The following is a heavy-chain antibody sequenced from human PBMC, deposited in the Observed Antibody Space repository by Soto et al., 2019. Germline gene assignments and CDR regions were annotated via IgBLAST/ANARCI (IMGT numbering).Heavy chain of an antibody. Sequence: GGSLRLSCAASGFTFSSYAMHWVRQAPGKGLEWVAVISYDGSNKYYADSVKGRFTISRDNSKNTLYLQMNSLRAEDTAVYYCARGTRISNWFDPWGQGTLVTVS. CDR2: ISYDGSNK. J-gene: IGHJ5*02. CDR1: GFTFSSYA. V-gene: IGHV3-30-3*01. CDR3: ARGTRISNWFDP. D-gene: IGHD1-1*01.